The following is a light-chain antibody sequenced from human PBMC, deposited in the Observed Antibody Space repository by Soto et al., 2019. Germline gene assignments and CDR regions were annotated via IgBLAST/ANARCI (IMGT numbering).Light chain of an antibody. CDR3: QSYDSSLSAWV. Sequence: QSVLTQPPSASGTPGQRVTMSCSGSGSNIGPNYVYWFQQFPGTAPKLLIYGNNNRPSGVPDRFSGSKSDTSASLAITGLQAEDEADYYCQSYDSSLSAWVFGGGTKLTVL. V-gene: IGLV1-40*01. CDR1: GSNIGPNY. CDR2: GNN. J-gene: IGLJ3*02.